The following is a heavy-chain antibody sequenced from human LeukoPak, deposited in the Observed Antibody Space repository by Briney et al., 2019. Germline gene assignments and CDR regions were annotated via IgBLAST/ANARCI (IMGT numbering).Heavy chain of an antibody. Sequence: SQTLSLTCAISGDGVSSNSAAWNWIRQSPSRGLEWLGRTYYRSKWYNDYAVSVKSRITINPDTSKNQFSLQLNSVTPEDTAVYYCARELYYYDSSGYPPLEAFDIWGQGTMVTVSS. J-gene: IGHJ3*02. V-gene: IGHV6-1*01. CDR2: TYYRSKWYN. CDR3: ARELYYYDSSGYPPLEAFDI. CDR1: GDGVSSNSAA. D-gene: IGHD3-22*01.